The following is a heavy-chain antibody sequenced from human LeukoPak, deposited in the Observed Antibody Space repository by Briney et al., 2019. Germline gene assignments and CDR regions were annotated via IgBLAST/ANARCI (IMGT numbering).Heavy chain of an antibody. D-gene: IGHD6-6*01. CDR3: ARLSPASYYYYYYGMDV. J-gene: IGHJ6*02. CDR2: MNPNSGNT. CDR1: GYTFTSYD. V-gene: IGHV1-8*01. Sequence: GASVKVSCKASGYTFTSYDINWVRQATGQGLEWMGWMNPNSGNTGYAQKFQGRVTMTRNTSISTAYMELSSLRSEDTAVYYCARLSPASYYYYYYGMDVWGQGTTVTVSS.